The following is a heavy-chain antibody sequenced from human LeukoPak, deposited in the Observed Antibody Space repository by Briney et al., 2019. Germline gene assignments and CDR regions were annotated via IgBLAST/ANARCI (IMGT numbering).Heavy chain of an antibody. V-gene: IGHV1-2*02. Sequence: ASVKVSCKASGYTFTSYYMHWVRQAPGQGLEWMGWINPNSGGTNYAQKFQGRVTMTRDTSISTAYMELSRLRSDDTAVYYCARGVVAIPYNWFDPWGQGTLVTVSS. J-gene: IGHJ5*02. CDR3: ARGVVAIPYNWFDP. CDR1: GYTFTSYY. D-gene: IGHD2-15*01. CDR2: INPNSGGT.